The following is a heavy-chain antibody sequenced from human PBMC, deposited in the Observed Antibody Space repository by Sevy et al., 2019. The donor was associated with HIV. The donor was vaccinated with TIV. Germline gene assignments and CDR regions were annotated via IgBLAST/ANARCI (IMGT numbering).Heavy chain of an antibody. Sequence: GSLRLSCAATGFTFSNYAMHWVRQAPGKGMEWVAIIWSDGAYQYHGDSVKGRFTIYRDNSKNTLYLQMNNVRVEDTAVYYCARGGYYYDNAAYYALDSWGQGTLVTVSS. CDR3: ARGGYYYDNAAYYALDS. J-gene: IGHJ4*02. CDR2: IWSDGAYQ. CDR1: GFTFSNYA. V-gene: IGHV3-33*01. D-gene: IGHD3-22*01.